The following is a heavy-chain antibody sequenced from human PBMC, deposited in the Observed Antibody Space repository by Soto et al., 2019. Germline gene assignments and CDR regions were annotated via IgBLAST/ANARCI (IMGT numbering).Heavy chain of an antibody. J-gene: IGHJ5*02. CDR2: MNPNSGNT. D-gene: IGHD6-6*01. V-gene: IGHV1-8*01. CDR3: AIVSSSSSNWFDP. Sequence: QGQLVQSGSEVKKPGAAVTVACKDSGYTFTSYDINWVRQATGQGLEWMGWMNPNSGNTGYEQKFQGRVTMTRNTSISTADMGLSSLRYEDTAVYYCAIVSSSSSNWFDPWGQGPLVTVST. CDR1: GYTFTSYD.